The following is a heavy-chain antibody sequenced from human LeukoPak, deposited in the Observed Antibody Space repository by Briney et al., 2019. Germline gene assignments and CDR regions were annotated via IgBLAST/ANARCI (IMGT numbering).Heavy chain of an antibody. Sequence: SETLSLTCTVSGDSISSYYWSWIRQPPGKGLEWIGYIYYSGSTNYNPSLKSRVTISVDTSKNQFSLKLSSVTAADTAVYYCARGGSSWYVNWFDPWGQGTLVTVSS. CDR1: GDSISSYY. J-gene: IGHJ5*02. CDR3: ARGGSSWYVNWFDP. D-gene: IGHD6-13*01. V-gene: IGHV4-59*01. CDR2: IYYSGST.